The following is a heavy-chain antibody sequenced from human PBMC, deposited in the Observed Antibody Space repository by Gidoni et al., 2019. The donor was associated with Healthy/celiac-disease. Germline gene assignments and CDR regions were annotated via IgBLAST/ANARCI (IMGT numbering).Heavy chain of an antibody. CDR2: SYYSGST. D-gene: IGHD4-17*01. CDR3: AREVTVTTGYYYYYMDV. CDR1: GGSISSYY. V-gene: IGHV4-59*01. Sequence: QVQLQESGPGLVKPSETLSLTCTVSGGSISSYYWSWIRQPPGKGLEWIGYSYYSGSTNYNPSLKSRVTISVDTSKNQFSLKLSSVTAADTAVYYCAREVTVTTGYYYYYMDVWGKGTTVTVSS. J-gene: IGHJ6*03.